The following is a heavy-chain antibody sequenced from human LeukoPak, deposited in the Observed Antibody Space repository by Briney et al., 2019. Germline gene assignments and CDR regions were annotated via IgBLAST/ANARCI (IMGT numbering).Heavy chain of an antibody. CDR1: GFTFSSYA. J-gene: IGHJ3*02. D-gene: IGHD3-3*01. Sequence: GGSLRLSCAASGFTFSSYAMSWVRQAPGKGLEWVSAISGSGGSTYYADSVKGRFTISRDNSKNTLYLQMNSLRAEDTAVYYCHSEITIFGVVIVAFDIWGRGTTVTVSS. CDR3: HSEITIFGVVIVAFDI. CDR2: ISGSGGST. V-gene: IGHV3-23*01.